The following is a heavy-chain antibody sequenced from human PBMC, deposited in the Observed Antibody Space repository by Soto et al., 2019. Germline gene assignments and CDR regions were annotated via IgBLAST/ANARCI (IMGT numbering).Heavy chain of an antibody. CDR2: IYYSGST. V-gene: IGHV4-39*01. CDR3: ARSMDTYDYDSSGYAFDY. J-gene: IGHJ4*02. D-gene: IGHD3-22*01. CDR1: GGSISSSSYY. Sequence: PSATLFLTCTVSGGSISSSSYYWGWIRQPPGKGLEWIGSIYYSGSTYYNPSLKSRVTISVDTSKNQCSLKLSSVTAEETAVYYCARSMDTYDYDSSGYAFDYWGQGTLVTVSS.